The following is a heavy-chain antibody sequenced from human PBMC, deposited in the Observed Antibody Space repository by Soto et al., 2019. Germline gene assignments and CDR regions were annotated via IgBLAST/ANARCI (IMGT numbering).Heavy chain of an antibody. V-gene: IGHV4-59*01. CDR1: GGSMSNYY. Sequence: PSETLSLTCTVSGGSMSNYYWTWIRQPPGKGLEWLGYIYYSGSTNYNPSLRSRVTISIDASKSQFSLKLSSVTAADTAVYFCARDRAKYGSGRLDVWGKGTTVTVSS. J-gene: IGHJ6*04. CDR3: ARDRAKYGSGRLDV. D-gene: IGHD3-10*01. CDR2: IYYSGST.